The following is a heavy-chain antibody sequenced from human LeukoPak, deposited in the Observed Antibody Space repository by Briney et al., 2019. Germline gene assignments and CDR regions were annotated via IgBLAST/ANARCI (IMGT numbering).Heavy chain of an antibody. J-gene: IGHJ5*02. V-gene: IGHV4-59*01. Sequence: SETLSLTCTVSGGSISSYYWSWIRQPPGKGLEWIGYIYYSGSTNYNPSLKSRVTISVDTSKNQFSLKLSSVPAADTAVYYCGRGGHSISSYWFDPWGQGTLVTVSS. D-gene: IGHD6-6*01. CDR2: IYYSGST. CDR3: GRGGHSISSYWFDP. CDR1: GGSISSYY.